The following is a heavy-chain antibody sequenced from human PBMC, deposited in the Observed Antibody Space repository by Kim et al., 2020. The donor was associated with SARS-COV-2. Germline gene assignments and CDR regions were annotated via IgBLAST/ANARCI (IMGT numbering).Heavy chain of an antibody. D-gene: IGHD2-21*02. Sequence: SETLSLTCTVSGGSISSYYWSWIRQPPGKGLEWIGYIYYSGSTNYNPSLKSRVTISVDTSKNQFSLKLSSVTAADTAVYYCARSDCGGDCYYSGYYFDYWGQGTLVTVSS. J-gene: IGHJ4*02. CDR2: IYYSGST. CDR1: GGSISSYY. V-gene: IGHV4-59*01. CDR3: ARSDCGGDCYYSGYYFDY.